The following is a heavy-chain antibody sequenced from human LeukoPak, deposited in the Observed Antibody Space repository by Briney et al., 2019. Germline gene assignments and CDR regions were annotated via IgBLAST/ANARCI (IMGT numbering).Heavy chain of an antibody. J-gene: IGHJ4*02. CDR2: INPNSGGT. CDR3: ARGLLNGSESYNVRS. V-gene: IGHV1-2*06. CDR1: GYTFTGYY. D-gene: IGHD3-10*01. Sequence: ASVKVSCKASGYTFTGYYMHWVRQAPGQGLEWMGRINPNSGGTNYAHKFQGRVTMTRDTSISPAYMELSRVRSDDTAVYYCARGLLNGSESYNVRSWGQGTLVTVSS.